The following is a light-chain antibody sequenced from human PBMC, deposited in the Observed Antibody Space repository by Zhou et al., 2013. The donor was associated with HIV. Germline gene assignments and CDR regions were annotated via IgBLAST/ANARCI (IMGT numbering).Light chain of an antibody. CDR3: LQHIDNPPWS. J-gene: IGKJ1*01. CDR2: AAS. CDR1: QGISTY. Sequence: DIQMTQSPSSLSASVGDRVTITCRASQGISTYLAWYQQKPGKAPKLLIYAASTLQSGVPSRFSGSGSGTEFTLTIYSLQPEDFATYFCLQHIDNPPWSFGRGT. V-gene: IGKV1-9*01.